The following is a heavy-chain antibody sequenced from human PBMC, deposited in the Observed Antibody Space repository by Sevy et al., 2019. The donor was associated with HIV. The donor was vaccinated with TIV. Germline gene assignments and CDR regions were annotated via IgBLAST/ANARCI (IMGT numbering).Heavy chain of an antibody. CDR2: IHFDGSDK. D-gene: IGHD6-13*01. CDR1: AFTFSHYA. CDR3: AKTTAAAGTRGFHY. V-gene: IGHV3-30*02. Sequence: GGSLRLSCAASAFTFSHYAMHWVRQAPGKGLEWVAFIHFDGSDKYYADSVKGRFTISRDNSKNMLYLQMNSLRAEDTAVYYCAKTTAAAGTRGFHYWGQGTRVTVSS. J-gene: IGHJ4*02.